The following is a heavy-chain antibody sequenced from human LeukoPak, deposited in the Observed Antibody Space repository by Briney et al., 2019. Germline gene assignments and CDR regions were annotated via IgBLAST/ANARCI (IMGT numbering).Heavy chain of an antibody. CDR3: ARELYGDYVDNWFDP. J-gene: IGHJ5*02. V-gene: IGHV3-20*01. CDR2: INWNGGST. Sequence: GGSLRLSCVASGFTFSSYAMSWVRQAPGKGLEWVSGINWNGGSTGYADSVKGRFTISRDNAKNSLYLQMNNLRAEDTALYHCARELYGDYVDNWFDPWGQGTLVTVSS. CDR1: GFTFSSYA. D-gene: IGHD4-17*01.